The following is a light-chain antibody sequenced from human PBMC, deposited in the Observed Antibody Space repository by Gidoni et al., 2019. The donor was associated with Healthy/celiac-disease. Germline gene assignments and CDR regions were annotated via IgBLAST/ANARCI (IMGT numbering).Light chain of an antibody. Sequence: DIVMTQSPDSLAVSLGERATIKCKSSQSVLYSSNNKNYLAWYQQKPGQPPKLLIYWASTREAGVPDRFSGSGSWTDFTLTISSLQAEDVAVYYCQQYYSTPPVTFXXXTKVEIK. J-gene: IGKJ1*01. CDR3: QQYYSTPPVT. CDR1: QSVLYSSNNKNY. V-gene: IGKV4-1*01. CDR2: WAS.